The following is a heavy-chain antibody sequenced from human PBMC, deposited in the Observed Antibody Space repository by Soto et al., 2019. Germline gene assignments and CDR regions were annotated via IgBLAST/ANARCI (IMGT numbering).Heavy chain of an antibody. CDR2: ISYDGSNK. D-gene: IGHD3-3*01. J-gene: IGHJ4*02. V-gene: IGHV3-30*18. CDR1: GFTFSSYG. Sequence: QVQLVESGGGVVQPGRSLRLSCAASGFTFSSYGMHWVRQAQGKGLEWVAVISYDGSNKYYADSVKGRFTISRDNSKNTLYLQMNSVRAEDTAVYYCAKGATRLTIFGVVIMGGLIDYWGQGTLVTVSS. CDR3: AKGATRLTIFGVVIMGGLIDY.